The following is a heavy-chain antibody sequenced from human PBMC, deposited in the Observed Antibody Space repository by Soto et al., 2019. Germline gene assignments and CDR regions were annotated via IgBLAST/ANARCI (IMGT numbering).Heavy chain of an antibody. J-gene: IGHJ4*02. CDR1: GFTFGDYA. Sequence: GGSLRLSCTASGFTFGDYAMSWFRQAPGKGLEWVGFIRSKAYGGTTEYAASVKGRFTISRDDSKSIAYLQMNSLKTEDTAVYYCTRAYCSSTSCSYFDYWGQGTLVTVSS. CDR3: TRAYCSSTSCSYFDY. V-gene: IGHV3-49*03. CDR2: IRSKAYGGTT. D-gene: IGHD2-2*01.